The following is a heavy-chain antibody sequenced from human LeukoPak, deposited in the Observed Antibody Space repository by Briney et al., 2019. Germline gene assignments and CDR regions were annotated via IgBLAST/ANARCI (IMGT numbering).Heavy chain of an antibody. Sequence: EASVKVSCKASGYTFTSYGISWVRQAPGQGLEWMGWISAYNGNTHYAQKLQRRVTITTDTSKRTAHMALRSLRSDDTVVYYCARDLVRGTSCPAAWGQGTTVTVSS. CDR3: ARDLVRGTSCPAA. D-gene: IGHD2-2*01. J-gene: IGHJ6*02. CDR2: ISAYNGNT. V-gene: IGHV1-18*01. CDR1: GYTFTSYG.